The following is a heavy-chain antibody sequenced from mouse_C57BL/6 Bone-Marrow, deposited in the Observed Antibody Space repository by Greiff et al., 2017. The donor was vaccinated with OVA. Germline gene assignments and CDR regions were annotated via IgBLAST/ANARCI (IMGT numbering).Heavy chain of an antibody. CDR1: GFTFSSYG. D-gene: IGHD6-1*01. V-gene: IGHV5-6*01. J-gene: IGHJ2*01. Sequence: EVNVVESGGDLVKPGGSLKLSCAASGFTFSSYGMSWVRQTPDKRLEWVATISSGGSYTYYPDSVKGRFTISRDNAKNTLYLQMSSLKSEDTAMYYCARDAKDYFDYWGQGTTLTVSS. CDR2: ISSGGSYT. CDR3: ARDAKDYFDY.